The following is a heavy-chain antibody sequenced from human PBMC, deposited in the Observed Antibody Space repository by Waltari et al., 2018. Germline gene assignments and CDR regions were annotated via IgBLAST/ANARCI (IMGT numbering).Heavy chain of an antibody. J-gene: IGHJ4*02. CDR2: IYYSGST. V-gene: IGHV4-59*11. CDR1: GGSISSHY. Sequence: QVQLQESGPGLVKPSETLSLTCTVSGGSISSHYWSWIRQPPGKGLEWIGYIYYSGSTNYNPSLKSRVTISVDKSKNQFSLKLSSVTAADTAVYYCARSHSSSWYYFDYWGQGTLVTVSS. D-gene: IGHD6-13*01. CDR3: ARSHSSSWYYFDY.